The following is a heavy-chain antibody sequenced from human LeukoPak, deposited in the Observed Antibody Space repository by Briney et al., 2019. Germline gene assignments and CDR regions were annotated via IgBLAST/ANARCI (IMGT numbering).Heavy chain of an antibody. CDR2: ISSSGSTI. D-gene: IGHD5-12*01. J-gene: IGHJ4*02. Sequence: GGSLRLSCAASGFTFSSYEMNWVRQAPGKGLEGVSYISSSGSTIYYADSVKGRFTISRDNAKNSLYLQMNSLRAEDTAVYYCAVERSGYDSYLDYWGQGTLVTVSS. CDR3: AVERSGYDSYLDY. V-gene: IGHV3-48*03. CDR1: GFTFSSYE.